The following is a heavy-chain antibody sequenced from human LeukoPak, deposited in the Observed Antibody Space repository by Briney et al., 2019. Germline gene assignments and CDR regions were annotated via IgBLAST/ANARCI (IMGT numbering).Heavy chain of an antibody. CDR3: ARSYYYDSSGFEY. V-gene: IGHV4-38-2*02. CDR2: IYHSGST. J-gene: IGHJ4*02. D-gene: IGHD3-22*01. CDR1: GYSISSGYY. Sequence: SETLSLTCTVSGYSISSGYYWGWIRQPPGKGLEWIGSIYHSGSTYYSPSLKSRVTISVDTSKNQFSLKLSSVTAADTAVYYCARSYYYDSSGFEYWGQGTLVTVSS.